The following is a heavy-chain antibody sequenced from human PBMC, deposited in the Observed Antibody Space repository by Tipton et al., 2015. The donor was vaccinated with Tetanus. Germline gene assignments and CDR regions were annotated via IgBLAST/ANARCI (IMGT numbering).Heavy chain of an antibody. D-gene: IGHD3-10*01. V-gene: IGHV5-51*01. J-gene: IGHJ5*02. CDR3: ARLPKHYSASGST. Sequence: VQLVQSGAEVKKPGESLKISCKGSGYSFGIYWIAWVRQMPGKGLEWMGIIYPGDSDTTYSPSFEGQVTISADKSISTAYLQWSSLKASDTAFYFCARLPKHYSASGSTWGQGTLVTVSS. CDR2: IYPGDSDT. CDR1: GYSFGIYW.